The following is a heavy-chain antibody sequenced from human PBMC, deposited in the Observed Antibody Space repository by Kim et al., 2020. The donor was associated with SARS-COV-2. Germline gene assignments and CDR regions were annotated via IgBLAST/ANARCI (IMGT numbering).Heavy chain of an antibody. J-gene: IGHJ5*02. CDR3: AKDHVTRVRGVPDP. Sequence: DSVKGRFTIYRDNSKNTLYLQMNSLRADDTAVYYCAKDHVTRVRGVPDPWGQGTLVTVSS. D-gene: IGHD3-10*01. V-gene: IGHV3-23*01.